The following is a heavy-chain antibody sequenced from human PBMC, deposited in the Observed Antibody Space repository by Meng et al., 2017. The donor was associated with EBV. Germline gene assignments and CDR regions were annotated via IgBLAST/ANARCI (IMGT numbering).Heavy chain of an antibody. J-gene: IGHJ4*02. V-gene: IGHV4-4*02. CDR1: GGSISSSNW. D-gene: IGHD1-1*01. CDR3: VGTRTGTPDY. CDR2: TYHSGST. Sequence: HVPRQEWGPGLVTPSATLSLTCAVSGGSISSSNWWSSSHHPPWKGLEWIGETYHSGSTNYNPALKSPVTISVDKSKHQFSLKLSSVTAANTAVYYCVGTRTGTPDYWGQGTLVTVSS.